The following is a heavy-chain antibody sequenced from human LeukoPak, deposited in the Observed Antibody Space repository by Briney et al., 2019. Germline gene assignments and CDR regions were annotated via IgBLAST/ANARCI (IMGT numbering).Heavy chain of an antibody. V-gene: IGHV3-21*01. D-gene: IGHD2-15*01. CDR2: ISSSSSYI. Sequence: GGSLRLSCAASGFPFSSYSMNWVRLAPGKGLEWVSSISSSSSYIYYADSVKGRFTISRDNAKNSLYLQMNSLRAEDTAVYYCAREVKGIGFDYWGQGTLVTVSS. CDR3: AREVKGIGFDY. J-gene: IGHJ4*02. CDR1: GFPFSSYS.